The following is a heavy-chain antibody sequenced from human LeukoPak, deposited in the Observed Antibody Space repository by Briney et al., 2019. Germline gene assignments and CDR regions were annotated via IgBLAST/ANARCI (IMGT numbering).Heavy chain of an antibody. Sequence: SVKVSCKASGGTFTSYAISSVRQAPGQGIEWMGRIIPIFGTANYAQKFQGRVTITTHESTSTAYMELSSLRSEDTAVCYCAGPPYCSGGSCYDSMDAFDIWGQGTMVTVSS. J-gene: IGHJ3*02. V-gene: IGHV1-69*05. D-gene: IGHD2-15*01. CDR2: IIPIFGTA. CDR3: AGPPYCSGGSCYDSMDAFDI. CDR1: GGTFTSYA.